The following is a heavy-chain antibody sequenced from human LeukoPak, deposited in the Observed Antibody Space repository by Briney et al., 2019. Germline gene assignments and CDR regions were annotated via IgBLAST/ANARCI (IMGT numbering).Heavy chain of an antibody. CDR1: GGSFSSYY. J-gene: IGHJ6*03. CDR3: ARLGPDYHYYYYMDV. Sequence: PSETLSLTCAVYGGSFSSYYWAWIRQPPGKGLEWIGSVHYSGSIYYNPSLKSRATLSVDTSKNEFSLRLTSVTAADTAVYYCARLGPDYHYYYYMDVWGKGTTVTISS. V-gene: IGHV4-59*08. CDR2: VHYSGSI.